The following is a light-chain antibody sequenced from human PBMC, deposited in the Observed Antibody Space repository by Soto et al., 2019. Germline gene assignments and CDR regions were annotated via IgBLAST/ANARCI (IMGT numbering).Light chain of an antibody. CDR1: KLGDKY. Sequence: SYELTQPPSASVSPGQTASITCSGNKLGDKYTSWYQQKAGQSPVLVIYQNNKRPSGIPERFSGSTSGNTATLTISGTQTMDEADYFCQAWDSRDVVFGGGTKVTVL. V-gene: IGLV3-1*01. J-gene: IGLJ2*01. CDR3: QAWDSRDVV. CDR2: QNN.